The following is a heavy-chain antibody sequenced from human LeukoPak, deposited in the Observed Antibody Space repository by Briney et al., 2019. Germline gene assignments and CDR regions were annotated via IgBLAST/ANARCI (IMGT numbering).Heavy chain of an antibody. J-gene: IGHJ3*02. D-gene: IGHD3-22*01. CDR2: IIPIFGTA. CDR3: ARDSHRDSSGLGAFDT. CDR1: GGTFSSYA. Sequence: SVKVSCKASGGTFSSYAISWVRQAPGQGLEWMGGIIPIFGTANYAQKFQGRVTMTRDMSTSTVYMELSSLRSEDTAVYYCARDSHRDSSGLGAFDTWGQGTMVTVSS. V-gene: IGHV1-69*05.